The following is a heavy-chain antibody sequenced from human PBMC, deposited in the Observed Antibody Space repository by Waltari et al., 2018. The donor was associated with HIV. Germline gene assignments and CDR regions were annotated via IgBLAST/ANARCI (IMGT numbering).Heavy chain of an antibody. D-gene: IGHD3-3*01. CDR3: ARDATVFGVGIKPFDP. Sequence: QVQLVQSGAEVKKPGASVKVSCKASGYRFTAYYLHWVRQAPGQGLEWMGRINPDSGDTNSAQKFEGRVTMTRDTSINTFYMELRRLTTDDTAVYYCARDATVFGVGIKPFDPWGQGTLVTVST. J-gene: IGHJ5*02. V-gene: IGHV1-2*06. CDR1: GYRFTAYY. CDR2: INPDSGDT.